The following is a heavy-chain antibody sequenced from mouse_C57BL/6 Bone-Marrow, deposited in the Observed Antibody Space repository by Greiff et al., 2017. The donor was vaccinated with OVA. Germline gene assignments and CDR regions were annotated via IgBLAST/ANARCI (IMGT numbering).Heavy chain of an antibody. Sequence: VQLKESGPGLAKPSQTLSLTRSVTGYSITSDYWNWIRKFPGNKLEYMGYISYSGSTYYNPSLKSRISITRDTSKNQYYLQLNSVTTEDTATYYCARGYGSSYWYFDVWGTGTTVTVSS. CDR3: ARGYGSSYWYFDV. CDR1: GYSITSDY. J-gene: IGHJ1*03. D-gene: IGHD1-1*01. V-gene: IGHV3-8*01. CDR2: ISYSGST.